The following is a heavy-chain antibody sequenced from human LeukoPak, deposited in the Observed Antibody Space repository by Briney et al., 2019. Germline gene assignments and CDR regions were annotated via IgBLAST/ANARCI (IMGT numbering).Heavy chain of an antibody. CDR3: AKTQYPLPTGYSSGWPFDY. CDR1: GFIFSSYA. J-gene: IGHJ4*02. Sequence: PGGSLRLPCAASGFIFSSYAMSWVRQAPGKGLEWVSAISGSGGSTYYADSVKGRFTISRDNSKNTLYLQMNSLRAEDTAVYYCAKTQYPLPTGYSSGWPFDYWGQGTLVTVSS. V-gene: IGHV3-23*01. D-gene: IGHD6-19*01. CDR2: ISGSGGST.